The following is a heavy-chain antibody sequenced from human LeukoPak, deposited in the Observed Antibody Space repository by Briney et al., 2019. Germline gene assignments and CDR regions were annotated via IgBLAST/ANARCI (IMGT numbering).Heavy chain of an antibody. J-gene: IGHJ4*02. Sequence: PSETLSLTCTVSGGSISSYYWSWIRQPPGKGLEWIGYIYYSGSTSYNPSLKSRVTISVDTSKNQFSLKLSSVTAADTAVYYCARDAYYYDSSGYGFDYWGQGTLVTVSS. CDR1: GGSISSYY. CDR3: ARDAYYYDSSGYGFDY. V-gene: IGHV4-59*01. CDR2: IYYSGST. D-gene: IGHD3-22*01.